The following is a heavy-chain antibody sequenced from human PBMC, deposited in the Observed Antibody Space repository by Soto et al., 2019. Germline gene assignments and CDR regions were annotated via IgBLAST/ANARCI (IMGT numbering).Heavy chain of an antibody. Sequence: GGSLRLSCAASGFTFSSYSMNWVRQAPGKGLEWVSAISGSGGSTYYADSVKGRFTISRDNSKNTLYLQVNSLRAEDTAVYYCALWASVVTNADYWGQGTLVTVSS. J-gene: IGHJ4*02. CDR3: ALWASVVTNADY. D-gene: IGHD2-21*02. CDR2: ISGSGGST. V-gene: IGHV3-23*01. CDR1: GFTFSSYS.